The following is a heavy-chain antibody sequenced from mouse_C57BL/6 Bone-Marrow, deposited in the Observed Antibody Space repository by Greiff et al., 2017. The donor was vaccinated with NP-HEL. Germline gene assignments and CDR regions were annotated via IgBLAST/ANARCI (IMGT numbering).Heavy chain of an antibody. V-gene: IGHV1-74*01. Sequence: QVQLQQPGAELVKPGASVKVSCKASGYTFTSYWMHWVKQRPGQGLEWIGRIHPSDSDTNYNQKFKGKATLTVDKSSSTAYSQLSSLTSEDSAVYYCAWIYYDCGGADWGQGTLVTVSA. CDR2: IHPSDSDT. D-gene: IGHD2-4*01. J-gene: IGHJ3*01. CDR1: GYTFTSYW. CDR3: AWIYYDCGGAD.